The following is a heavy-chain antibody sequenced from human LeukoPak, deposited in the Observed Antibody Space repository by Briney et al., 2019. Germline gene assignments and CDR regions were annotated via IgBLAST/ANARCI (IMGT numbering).Heavy chain of an antibody. CDR2: INWNGGST. CDR3: ARDSLESYYDSSGYSDY. CDR1: GFTFDDYG. J-gene: IGHJ4*02. D-gene: IGHD3-22*01. Sequence: GGSLRLSCAASGFTFDDYGMSWVRQAPGKGLEWVSGINWNGGSTGYADSVKGRFTISRDNAKNSLYLQMNSLRAEDTALYYCARDSLESYYDSSGYSDYWGQGTLVTVSS. V-gene: IGHV3-20*04.